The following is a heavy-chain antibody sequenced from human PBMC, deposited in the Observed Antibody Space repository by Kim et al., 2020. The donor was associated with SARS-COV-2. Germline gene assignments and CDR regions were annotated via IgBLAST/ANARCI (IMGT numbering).Heavy chain of an antibody. CDR3: ARGRGGCSRGSCYFGAFDI. D-gene: IGHD2-15*01. CDR1: GYSFTSYW. CDR2: IYPGDSDT. V-gene: IGHV5-51*01. Sequence: GESLKISCKGSGYSFTSYWIGWVRQMPGRGLEWMGIIYPGDSDTRYSPSFQGQVTISADKSISTAYLQCSSLKASDTALYYCARGRGGCSRGSCYFGAFDIWGQGTMVTVSS. J-gene: IGHJ3*02.